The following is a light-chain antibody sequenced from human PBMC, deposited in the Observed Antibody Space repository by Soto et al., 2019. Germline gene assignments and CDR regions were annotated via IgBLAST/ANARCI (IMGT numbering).Light chain of an antibody. V-gene: IGKV1-9*01. CDR2: GAS. Sequence: DIHLSQSPSFLSESVGDRFTITCRASQGIFSYLAWYQQKPGKAPELLIYGASTLQSGVPSRLRGRGSGKEFTITISNMKAEDVATYFCQQLNNYPPTFGQGTRLEIK. CDR3: QQLNNYPPT. J-gene: IGKJ5*01. CDR1: QGIFSY.